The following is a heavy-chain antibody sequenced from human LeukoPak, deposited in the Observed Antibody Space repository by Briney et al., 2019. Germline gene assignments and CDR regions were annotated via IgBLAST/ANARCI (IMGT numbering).Heavy chain of an antibody. J-gene: IGHJ4*02. CDR1: GFTVSSNY. V-gene: IGHV3-53*01. CDR2: IYGGGST. Sequence: GGSLRLSCEASGFTVSSNYMSWVRQAPGKGLEWVSVIYGGGSTYYADSVKGRFTISRDTSKNTSYLQMNSLRAEDTAVYYCASWPGGWYGEDSWGQGTLVTVSS. CDR3: ASWPGGWYGEDS. D-gene: IGHD6-19*01.